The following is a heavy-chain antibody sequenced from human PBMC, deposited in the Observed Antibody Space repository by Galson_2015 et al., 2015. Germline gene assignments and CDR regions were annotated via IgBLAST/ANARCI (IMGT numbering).Heavy chain of an antibody. Sequence: SLRLSCAASGFTFSSYAMHWVRQAPGKGLEWVAVISYDGSNKYYADSVKGRFTISRDNSKNTLYLQMNSLRAEDTAVYYCARGLGYCSSTSCNRYYFDYWGQGTLVTVSS. CDR3: ARGLGYCSSTSCNRYYFDY. V-gene: IGHV3-30-3*01. D-gene: IGHD2-2*02. CDR1: GFTFSSYA. J-gene: IGHJ4*02. CDR2: ISYDGSNK.